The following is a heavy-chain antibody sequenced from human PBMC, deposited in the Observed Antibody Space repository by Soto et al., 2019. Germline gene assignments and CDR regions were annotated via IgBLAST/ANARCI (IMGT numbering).Heavy chain of an antibody. J-gene: IGHJ4*02. V-gene: IGHV4-31*03. CDR3: AGVDSSSWYSYYFDY. D-gene: IGHD6-13*01. CDR2: IYYSGST. Sequence: NPSETLSLTCTVSGGSVSSGNYYWSWIRQPPGRGLEWIGYIYYSGSTYYNPSLKSRVTISVDTSKNQFSLKLSSVTAADTAVYYCAGVDSSSWYSYYFDYWGQGTLVTVSS. CDR1: GGSVSSGNYY.